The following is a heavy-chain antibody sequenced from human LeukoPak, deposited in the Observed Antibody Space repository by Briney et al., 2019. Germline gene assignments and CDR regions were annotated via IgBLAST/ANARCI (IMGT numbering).Heavy chain of an antibody. CDR1: GFTFRSYN. D-gene: IGHD4-17*01. Sequence: GGSLRLSCTVSGFTFRSYNTNWVRQAPGEWLEWVSSMSSSDNYIYYADSVKGRFTISRDNAKHTLYLQMNSLRAEETAVYYCARPHTVSRDYYYGMDVWGQGTTVTVSS. CDR2: MSSSDNYI. CDR3: ARPHTVSRDYYYGMDV. V-gene: IGHV3-21*06. J-gene: IGHJ6*02.